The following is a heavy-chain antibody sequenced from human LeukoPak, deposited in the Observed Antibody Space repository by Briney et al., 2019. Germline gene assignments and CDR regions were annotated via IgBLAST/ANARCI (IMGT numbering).Heavy chain of an antibody. CDR3: ASGIAAAGTSDAFDI. Sequence: GGSLRLSCAASGFSFTDYYMTWIRQAPGKGLEWVSYITWTGSTIYYADSVKGRFTISRDNAKNSLYLQMNSLRAEDTAVYYCASGIAAAGTSDAFDIWGQGTMVTVSS. V-gene: IGHV3-11*01. CDR2: ITWTGSTI. J-gene: IGHJ3*02. D-gene: IGHD6-13*01. CDR1: GFSFTDYY.